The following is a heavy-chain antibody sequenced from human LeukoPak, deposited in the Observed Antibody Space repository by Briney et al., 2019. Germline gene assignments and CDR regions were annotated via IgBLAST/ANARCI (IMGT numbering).Heavy chain of an antibody. CDR1: GYTFTSYG. CDR3: ARYITMVRGVIIGGYYFDY. CDR2: ISAYNGNT. Sequence: ASVKVSCKASGYTFTSYGISWVRQAPGQGLEWMGWISAYNGNTNYAQKLQGRVTMTTDTSTSTAYMELRSLRSDDTAVYYCARYITMVRGVIIGGYYFDYWGQGTLVTVSS. D-gene: IGHD3-10*01. J-gene: IGHJ4*02. V-gene: IGHV1-18*01.